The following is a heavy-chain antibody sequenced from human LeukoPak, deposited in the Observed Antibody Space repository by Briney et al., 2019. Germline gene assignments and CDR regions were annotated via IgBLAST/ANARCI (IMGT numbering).Heavy chain of an antibody. Sequence: SETLSLTCTVSGGSISSSGYYWGWIRQPPGKGLERIGNIYYSGSTYYNPSLKSRVTISVDTSKNHFSLKLNSVTAADTALYYCARDRSWFDPWGQGTLVTVSS. CDR3: ARDRSWFDP. J-gene: IGHJ5*02. CDR2: IYYSGST. V-gene: IGHV4-39*02. CDR1: GGSISSSGYY.